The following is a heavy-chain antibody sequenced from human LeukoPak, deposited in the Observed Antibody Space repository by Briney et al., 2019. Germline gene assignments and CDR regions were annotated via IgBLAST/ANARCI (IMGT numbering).Heavy chain of an antibody. CDR3: AKNLRRGWFGYYFDY. V-gene: IGHV3-23*01. J-gene: IGHJ4*02. Sequence: GGSLRLSCAASGSTFSNAWMSWVRQAPGKGLEWVSAISGSGGSTYYADSVKGRFTISRDNSKNTLYLQMNSLRAEDTAVYYCAKNLRRGWFGYYFDYWGQGTLVTVSS. D-gene: IGHD3-10*01. CDR2: ISGSGGST. CDR1: GSTFSNAW.